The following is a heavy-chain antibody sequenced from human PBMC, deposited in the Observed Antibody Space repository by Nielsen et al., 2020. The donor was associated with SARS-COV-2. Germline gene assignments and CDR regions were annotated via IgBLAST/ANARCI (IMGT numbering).Heavy chain of an antibody. CDR2: LSGSSEST. CDR3: VRDAIPRDHAATWVDDLVLRYLEVEADYMDV. Sequence: GGSLRLSCAASGFTLSRYWMHWVRQAPGKGLEWVSTLSGSSESTYYADSVKGRFTISRDNAKNSLYLEMNSLRAEDTALYHCVRDAIPRDHAATWVDDLVLRYLEVEADYMDVWGRGTTVTVSS. V-gene: IGHV3-21*04. CDR1: GFTLSRYW. D-gene: IGHD3-3*01. J-gene: IGHJ6*03.